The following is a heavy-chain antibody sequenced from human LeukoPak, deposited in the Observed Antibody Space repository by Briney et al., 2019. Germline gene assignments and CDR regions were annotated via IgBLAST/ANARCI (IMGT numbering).Heavy chain of an antibody. D-gene: IGHD3-16*01. Sequence: SETLSLTCTVSGGSISSSSYYWGWIRQPPGKGLEWIGSIYYSGSTYYNPSLKSRVTISVDTSKNQFFLKLSSVTAADTAVYYCARDTIGIGLRLGEYTDYWGQGTLVTVSS. CDR2: IYYSGST. CDR1: GGSISSSSYY. V-gene: IGHV4-39*07. CDR3: ARDTIGIGLRLGEYTDY. J-gene: IGHJ4*02.